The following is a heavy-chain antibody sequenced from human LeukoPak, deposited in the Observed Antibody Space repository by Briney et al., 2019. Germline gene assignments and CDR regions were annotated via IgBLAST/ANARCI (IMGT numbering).Heavy chain of an antibody. D-gene: IGHD3-16*01. V-gene: IGHV4-59*02. J-gene: IGHJ3*01. CDR2: MYHTGSG. CDR3: ARWALKSAFDL. Sequence: SETLSLTRTISGVSVSSNYWSWIRQAPGTGLEWIGYMYHTGSGNYNPSLKSRVTISVDTSKNQFSLDVNSVTVADTAVYYCARWALKSAFDLWGQGTTVTVSS. CDR1: GVSVSSNY.